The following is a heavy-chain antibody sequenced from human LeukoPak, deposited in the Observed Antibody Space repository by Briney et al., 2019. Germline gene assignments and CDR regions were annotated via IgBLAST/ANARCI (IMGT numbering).Heavy chain of an antibody. V-gene: IGHV7-4-1*02. CDR2: INTNTGNP. CDR3: TRGIVGASGWFDP. D-gene: IGHD1-26*01. J-gene: IGHJ5*02. CDR1: KYTLTNYP. Sequence: ASVKVSCKASKYTLTNYPLNWVRQAPGQGLEWLGWINTNTGNPTYAQGFTGRLVFSLDTPVSTAYLQISSLEAEDSGIYYCTRGIVGASGWFDPWGQGTLVIVSS.